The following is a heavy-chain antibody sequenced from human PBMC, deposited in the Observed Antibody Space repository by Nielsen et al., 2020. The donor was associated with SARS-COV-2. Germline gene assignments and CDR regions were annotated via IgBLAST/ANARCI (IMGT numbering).Heavy chain of an antibody. CDR3: ARGGKYDSSGFRTY. CDR2: VNSAGST. D-gene: IGHD3-22*01. Sequence: GGSLRLSCAASGFTVSTNYMSWVRQAPGKGLEWVSLVNSAGSTYYADSVKGRFTISRDDSKNTVYLQMNSLRAEDTAVYYCARGGKYDSSGFRTYWGQGTLVTVSS. V-gene: IGHV3-53*01. CDR1: GFTVSTNY. J-gene: IGHJ4*02.